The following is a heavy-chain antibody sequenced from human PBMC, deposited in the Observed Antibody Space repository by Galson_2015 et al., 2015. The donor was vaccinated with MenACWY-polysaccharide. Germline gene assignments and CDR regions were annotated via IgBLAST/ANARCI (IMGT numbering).Heavy chain of an antibody. Sequence: SLRLSCAASGFTFSSYGMSWVRQAPGKGLEWVSGISDGGGRTYYADSVKGRFTISRDSSKNTLYLQMNSLRAEDTATYYCVRGLSGDYWGQRTLVTVSS. J-gene: IGHJ4*02. V-gene: IGHV3-23*01. CDR1: GFTFSSYG. CDR2: ISDGGGRT. CDR3: VRGLSGDY. D-gene: IGHD3-10*01.